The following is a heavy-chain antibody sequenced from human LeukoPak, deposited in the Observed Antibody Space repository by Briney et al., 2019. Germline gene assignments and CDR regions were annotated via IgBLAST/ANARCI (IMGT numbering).Heavy chain of an antibody. Sequence: PSQTLSLTCTVSGASISSGSYYWNWIRQPAGKGLEWIGSIYYSGSTYYNPSLKSRVTISVDTSKNQFSLKLSSVTAADTAVYYCARDEEGNLGKPPYYYYYMDVWGKGTTVTISS. CDR1: GASISSGSYY. CDR2: IYYSGST. D-gene: IGHD3-16*01. J-gene: IGHJ6*03. CDR3: ARDEEGNLGKPPYYYYYMDV. V-gene: IGHV4-61*02.